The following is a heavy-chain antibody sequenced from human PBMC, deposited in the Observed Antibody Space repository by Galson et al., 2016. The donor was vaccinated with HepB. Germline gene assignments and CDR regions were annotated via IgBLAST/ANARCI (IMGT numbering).Heavy chain of an antibody. CDR3: ARGDPWHSSGWGPDY. D-gene: IGHD6-19*01. Sequence: SLRLSCAASGFTFKTYAMHWVRQAPGKGLDWVAVIWHDGSKKYFADSTKGRFTVSRDNSKNTRYLQMNSLSVEDTAVYYCARGDPWHSSGWGPDYWGQGTLVAVSS. V-gene: IGHV3-33*01. CDR1: GFTFKTYA. J-gene: IGHJ4*02. CDR2: IWHDGSKK.